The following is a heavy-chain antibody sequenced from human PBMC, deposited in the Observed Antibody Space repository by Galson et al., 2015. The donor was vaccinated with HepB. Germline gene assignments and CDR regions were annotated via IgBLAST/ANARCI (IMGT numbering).Heavy chain of an antibody. J-gene: IGHJ6*02. Sequence: SLRLSCAASGFTFTNYAMSWVRQAPEKGLEWVSNISGGGGTTYYADSVKGRFTISRENAKNSLYLQMNSLRAGDTAVYYCARGPGSGSYTDYYGMDVWGQGTTVTVSS. V-gene: IGHV3-23*01. D-gene: IGHD3-10*01. CDR3: ARGPGSGSYTDYYGMDV. CDR1: GFTFTNYA. CDR2: ISGGGGTT.